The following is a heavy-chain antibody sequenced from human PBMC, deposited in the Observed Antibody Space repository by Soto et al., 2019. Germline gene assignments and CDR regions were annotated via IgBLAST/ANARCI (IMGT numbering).Heavy chain of an antibody. Sequence: QVQLVESGGGLVKPGGSLRLSCAASGFTFSDYYMSWIRQAPGKGLEWVSYISSSSSYTNYADSVKGRFTISRDNAKNSLYLQLNDLRAEDTAVYYCARGQLGYCSSTSCYDSTSTRAFDYWGQGTLVTVSS. CDR2: ISSSSSYT. CDR3: ARGQLGYCSSTSCYDSTSTRAFDY. V-gene: IGHV3-11*06. CDR1: GFTFSDYY. J-gene: IGHJ4*02. D-gene: IGHD2-2*01.